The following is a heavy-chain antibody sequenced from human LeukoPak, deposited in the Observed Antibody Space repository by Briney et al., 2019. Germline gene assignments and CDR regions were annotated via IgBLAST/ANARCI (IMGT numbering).Heavy chain of an antibody. D-gene: IGHD4-17*01. CDR3: ARGSLYGDYELNYYYGMDV. CDR2: IIPILGIA. Sequence: GSSVKASCKASGGTFSSYAISWVRQAPGQGLEWMGRIIPILGIANYAQKFQGRVTITADKSTSTAYMELSSLRSEDTAVYYCARGSLYGDYELNYYYGMDVWGQGTTVTVSS. CDR1: GGTFSSYA. J-gene: IGHJ6*02. V-gene: IGHV1-69*04.